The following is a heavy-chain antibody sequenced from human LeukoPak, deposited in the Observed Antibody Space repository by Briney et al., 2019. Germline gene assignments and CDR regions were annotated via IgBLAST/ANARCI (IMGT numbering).Heavy chain of an antibody. J-gene: IGHJ4*02. V-gene: IGHV1-18*04. CDR3: ARDQWELLREYDY. D-gene: IGHD1-26*01. CDR2: ISAYNGNT. Sequence: ASVKVSCKASGYTFTSYYMHWVRQAPGQGLEWMGWISAYNGNTNYAQKLQGRVTMTTDTSTSTAYMELRSLRSDDTAVYYCARDQWELLREYDYWGQGTLVTVSS. CDR1: GYTFTSYY.